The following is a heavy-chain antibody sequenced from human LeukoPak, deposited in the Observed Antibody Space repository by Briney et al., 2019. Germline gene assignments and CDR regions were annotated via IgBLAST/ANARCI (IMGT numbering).Heavy chain of an antibody. J-gene: IGHJ6*02. Sequence: SETLSLTCTVSGGSISSYYWRWIRQPPGKGLEWIGYIYYSGSTNYNPSLKSRVTISVDTSKNQFSLKLSSVTAADTAVYYCASSQGYYGSGSYYNYYYGMDVWGQGTTVTVSS. D-gene: IGHD3-10*01. CDR3: ASSQGYYGSGSYYNYYYGMDV. V-gene: IGHV4-59*01. CDR1: GGSISSYY. CDR2: IYYSGST.